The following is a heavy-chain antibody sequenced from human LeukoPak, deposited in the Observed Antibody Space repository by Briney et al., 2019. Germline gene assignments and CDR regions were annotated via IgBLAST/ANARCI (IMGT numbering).Heavy chain of an antibody. CDR3: ARDGRVTVGATRYGY. D-gene: IGHD1-26*01. Sequence: GGSLRLSCAASEFTVSSNYMTWVRQAPGKGLEWVSIIYGGGSTYYADSVKGRFTISRDNAKNSLYLQMNSLRAEDTAVYYCARDGRVTVGATRYGYWGQGTLVTVSS. CDR2: IYGGGST. J-gene: IGHJ4*02. CDR1: EFTVSSNY. V-gene: IGHV3-66*01.